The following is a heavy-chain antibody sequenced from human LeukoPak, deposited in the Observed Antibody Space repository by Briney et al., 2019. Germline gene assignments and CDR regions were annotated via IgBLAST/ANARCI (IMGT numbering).Heavy chain of an antibody. V-gene: IGHV4-39*01. J-gene: IGHJ4*02. D-gene: IGHD6-6*01. CDR3: ARAIAARFDY. CDR1: GGSISSSSYY. CDR2: IYYSGST. Sequence: SETLSLTCTVSGGSISSSSYYWGWIRQPPGKGLEWIGSIYYSGSTYYNPSLKSRVTISVDTSKNQFSLKLSSVTAADTAVYHCARAIAARFDYWGQGALVTVSS.